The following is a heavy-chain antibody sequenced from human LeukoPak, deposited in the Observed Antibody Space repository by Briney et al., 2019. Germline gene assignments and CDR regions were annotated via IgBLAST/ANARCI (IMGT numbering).Heavy chain of an antibody. V-gene: IGHV3-30-3*01. D-gene: IGHD4-11*01. CDR1: GFTFSGYP. CDR2: ISYDGSNE. J-gene: IGHJ1*01. Sequence: GGSLTLSCAASGFTFSGYPIHWVRQAPGKGLEWVAVISYDGSNEYYADSVKGRFTISRDNSKNTLYLQMNSLRAEDTAVYYCASNYGGWGQGTLVTVSS. CDR3: ASNYGG.